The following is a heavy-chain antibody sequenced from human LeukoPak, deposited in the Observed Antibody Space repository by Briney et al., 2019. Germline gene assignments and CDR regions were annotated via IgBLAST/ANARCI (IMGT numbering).Heavy chain of an antibody. Sequence: SETLSLTCTVSGGSISSYYWSWIRQPPGKGLEWIGYIYDSGSTKYSPSLQSRVTMSVDTSRNQFSLKLSSVTAADTAVYYCARYGGGVLWYFDYWGQGTLVTVSS. CDR1: GGSISSYY. D-gene: IGHD3-10*01. J-gene: IGHJ4*02. V-gene: IGHV4-59*08. CDR3: ARYGGGVLWYFDY. CDR2: IYDSGST.